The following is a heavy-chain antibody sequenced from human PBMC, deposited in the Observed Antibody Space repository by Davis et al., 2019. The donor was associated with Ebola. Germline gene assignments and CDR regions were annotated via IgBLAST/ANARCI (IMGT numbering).Heavy chain of an antibody. CDR2: ISSDGGIT. V-gene: IGHV3-74*01. Sequence: PGGSLRLSCAASGFTFNKYWMHWVRHAPGKGLVYVSRISSDGGITSYADSVKGRFTISRDNAKSTLYLQMNSLTAEDTAVYYCARGSRNMDVWGQGTTVTVSS. J-gene: IGHJ6*02. CDR3: ARGSRNMDV. CDR1: GFTFNKYW.